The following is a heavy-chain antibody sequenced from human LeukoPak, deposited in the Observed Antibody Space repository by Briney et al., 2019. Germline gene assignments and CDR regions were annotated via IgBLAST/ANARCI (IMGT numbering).Heavy chain of an antibody. V-gene: IGHV1-2*02. CDR2: INPNTGVT. Sequence: ASVKVSCKASGYTFTGYYMHWVRQAPGQGLTWMGWINPNTGVTNYAQKFQGRVTMTRATSINTAYMELDRLTSDDTAVYYCASSPSRKDAFDIWGQGTMVTVSS. D-gene: IGHD2-2*01. CDR1: GYTFTGYY. CDR3: ASSPSRKDAFDI. J-gene: IGHJ3*02.